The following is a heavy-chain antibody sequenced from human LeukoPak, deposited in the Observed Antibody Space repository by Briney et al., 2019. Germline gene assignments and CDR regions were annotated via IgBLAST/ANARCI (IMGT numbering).Heavy chain of an antibody. J-gene: IGHJ4*02. CDR1: GGSISGSSYS. D-gene: IGHD2-8*01. CDR3: ARLSILYAFDY. CDR2: IDYSGAT. V-gene: IGHV4-39*07. Sequence: SETLSLTCSVSGGSISGSSYSWGWIRQPPRKGLEWIGNIDYSGATHYNPSLKSRVTISIDTSKKQFSLKLSSLTAADTAVYYCARLSILYAFDYWGQGTLVTVSS.